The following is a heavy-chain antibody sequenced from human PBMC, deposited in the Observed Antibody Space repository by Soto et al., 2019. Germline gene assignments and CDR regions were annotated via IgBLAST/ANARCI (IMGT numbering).Heavy chain of an antibody. CDR2: TYHSGTT. V-gene: IGHV4-4*02. CDR3: ARVVNSNPARGPNWFDP. D-gene: IGHD6-13*01. CDR1: GDSINNSHW. Sequence: QVQLQESGPGMVQPSGTLYLTCAVSGDSINNSHWWSWVRQTPGKGLEWIGETYHSGTTNYNPSLKTRVTISIDKSKNQFSLKMNSGTAAVTAVYYCARVVNSNPARGPNWFDPWGQGSLVTVSS. J-gene: IGHJ5*02.